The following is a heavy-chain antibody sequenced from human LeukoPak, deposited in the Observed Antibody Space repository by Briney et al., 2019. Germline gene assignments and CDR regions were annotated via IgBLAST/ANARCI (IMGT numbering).Heavy chain of an antibody. CDR1: GFSFTTILMS. CDR3: ARIRVGADIDY. J-gene: IGHJ4*02. D-gene: IGHD1-26*01. V-gene: IGHV2-70*17. Sequence: SGPTLVNPTQTLTLTCTFSGFSFTTILMSVGWVRQPPGKALEWLARIDYDGDTVYNASLKTRLAISKDYSNTQVVLTMTNMDPVDTATYYCARIRVGADIDYWGQGTLVTVSS. CDR2: IDYDGDT.